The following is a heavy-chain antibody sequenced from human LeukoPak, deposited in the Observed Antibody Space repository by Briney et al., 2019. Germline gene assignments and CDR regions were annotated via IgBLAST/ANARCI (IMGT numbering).Heavy chain of an antibody. D-gene: IGHD6-13*01. CDR3: ARDGLRYSSSWYMGY. CDR1: GYTFTSYY. V-gene: IGHV1-46*03. CDR2: INPSGGST. J-gene: IGHJ4*02. Sequence: ASVKVSCKASGYTFTSYYMHWVRQAPGQGLEWMGIINPSGGSTSYAQKFQGRVTMTRDTSTSTVYMELSSLRSEDTAVYYRARDGLRYSSSWYMGYWGQGTLVTVSS.